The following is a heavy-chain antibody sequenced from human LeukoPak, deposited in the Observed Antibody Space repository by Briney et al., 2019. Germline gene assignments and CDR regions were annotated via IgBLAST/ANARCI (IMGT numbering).Heavy chain of an antibody. CDR2: INSNGGST. V-gene: IGHV3-64D*06. D-gene: IGHD2-2*01. CDR1: GFTFSNYA. Sequence: GGSLRLSCSASGFTFSNYAMHWVRQAPGKGLEYVSIINSNGGSTYYTDSVKGRFTISRDNSKNTLYLQMSSLRPEDTAVYYCVRTYGYCSSTSCYVFDYWGQGTLVTVSS. CDR3: VRTYGYCSSTSCYVFDY. J-gene: IGHJ4*02.